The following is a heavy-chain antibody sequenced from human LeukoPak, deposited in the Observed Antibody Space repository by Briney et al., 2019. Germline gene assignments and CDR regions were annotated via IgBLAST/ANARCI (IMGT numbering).Heavy chain of an antibody. D-gene: IGHD3-22*01. CDR3: AKSLFDYYDSSAGAFDI. J-gene: IGHJ3*02. Sequence: PGGSLRLSCAASGVTFSGYTMHWVRQAPGKGLEWVSGISWNSGSIGYADSVKGRFTISRDNAKNSLYLQMNSLRAEDTALYYCAKSLFDYYDSSAGAFDIWGQGTMVTVSS. CDR2: ISWNSGSI. V-gene: IGHV3-9*01. CDR1: GVTFSGYT.